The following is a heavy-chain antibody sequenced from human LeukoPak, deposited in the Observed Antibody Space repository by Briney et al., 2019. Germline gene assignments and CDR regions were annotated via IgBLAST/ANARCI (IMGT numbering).Heavy chain of an antibody. Sequence: GESLKISCKASGYRFTSYWIGWVRQMPGKGLEWMGSIYPGDSDTRYSPSFQGQVTISADKSISTAYLQWSSLKASDTAMYYCARPEEHGDYVHDAFDIGGEGTMVTVSS. CDR3: ARPEEHGDYVHDAFDI. V-gene: IGHV5-51*01. CDR1: GYRFTSYW. CDR2: IYPGDSDT. D-gene: IGHD4-17*01. J-gene: IGHJ3*02.